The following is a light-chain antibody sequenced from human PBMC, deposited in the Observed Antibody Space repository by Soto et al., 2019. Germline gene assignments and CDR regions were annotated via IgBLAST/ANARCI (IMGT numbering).Light chain of an antibody. Sequence: QSVLTQPASVSGSPGQSITISRTGTSSDVGGYNYVSWYQHHPGKAPKLIIFDVSDRPSGISDRFSASKSGNTASLTISGLQAEDEADYYCCSYSSGSTPWVFGTGTKVTVL. CDR3: CSYSSGSTPWV. J-gene: IGLJ1*01. CDR2: DVS. V-gene: IGLV2-14*03. CDR1: SSDVGGYNY.